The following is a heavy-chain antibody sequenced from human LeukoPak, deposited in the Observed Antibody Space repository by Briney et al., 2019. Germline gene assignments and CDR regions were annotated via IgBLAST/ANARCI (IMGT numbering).Heavy chain of an antibody. J-gene: IGHJ4*02. CDR3: ARDAGADRPFDY. CDR1: GGSIINYY. V-gene: IGHV4-59*01. Sequence: SETLSLTCTVSGGSIINYYSTWIRQPPGKRLEWIGNIYYSGYTSYNPSLNSRVTISVDTSKNQFSLKLSSVTAADTAVYYCARDAGADRPFDYWGQGTLVTVSS. CDR2: IYYSGYT. D-gene: IGHD6-6*01.